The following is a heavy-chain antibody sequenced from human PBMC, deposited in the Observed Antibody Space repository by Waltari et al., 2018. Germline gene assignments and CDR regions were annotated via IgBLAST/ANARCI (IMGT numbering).Heavy chain of an antibody. J-gene: IGHJ5*02. V-gene: IGHV4-61*02. CDR3: ARDSGSGSLGANWFDP. CDR2: IYTSGST. Sequence: QVQLQESGPGLVKPSQTLSLTCTVSGCSFSSGSYYWSWIRQPAGTGLEWIGRIYTSGSTHYTPSLKSRITISRDTSKNPLSLKLSTVTAVDTAVYDWARDSGSGSLGANWFDPWGQGTLVTVSS. CDR1: GCSFSSGSYY. D-gene: IGHD3-10*01.